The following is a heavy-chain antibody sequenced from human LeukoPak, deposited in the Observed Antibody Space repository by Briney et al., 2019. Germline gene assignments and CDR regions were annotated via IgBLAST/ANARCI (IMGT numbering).Heavy chain of an antibody. D-gene: IGHD2-8*01. Sequence: GGSMRLAWAAAGFTFSSYWMDWVRQAPGKGLVWVARIISDGSSTSYADSVKGRFNISRDNAKNTLYLQMNSLRAEDTAVYYCARANGVSEHWGQGTLVTVSS. CDR2: IISDGSST. CDR3: ARANGVSEH. CDR1: GFTFSSYW. J-gene: IGHJ1*01. V-gene: IGHV3-74*01.